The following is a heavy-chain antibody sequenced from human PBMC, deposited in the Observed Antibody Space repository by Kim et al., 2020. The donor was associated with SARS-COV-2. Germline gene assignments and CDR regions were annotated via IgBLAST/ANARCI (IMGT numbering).Heavy chain of an antibody. V-gene: IGHV4-34*01. CDR1: GGSFSGYY. CDR3: ARVRNAIAAREVFDY. D-gene: IGHD6-6*01. J-gene: IGHJ4*02. CDR2: INHSGST. Sequence: SETLSLTCAVYGGSFSGYYWSWIRQPPGKGLEWIGEINHSGSTNYNPSLKSRVTISVDTSKNQFSLKLSSVTAADTAVYYCARVRNAIAAREVFDYWGQGTLVTVSS.